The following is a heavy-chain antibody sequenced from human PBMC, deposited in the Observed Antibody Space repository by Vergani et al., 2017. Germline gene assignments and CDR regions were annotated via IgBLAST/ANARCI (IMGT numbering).Heavy chain of an antibody. D-gene: IGHD3-3*01. V-gene: IGHV3-23*01. CDR2: ISGSGGST. CDR1: GFTFSSYA. CDR3: AKRGYDFWSGYN. J-gene: IGHJ4*02. Sequence: EVQLLESGGGLVQPGGALRRSCAASGFTFSSYAMSWVHQAPGKGLEWVSAISGSGGSTYYADSVKGRFTISRDNSKNTLYLQMNSLRAEDTAVYYCAKRGYDFWSGYNWGQGTLVTVSS.